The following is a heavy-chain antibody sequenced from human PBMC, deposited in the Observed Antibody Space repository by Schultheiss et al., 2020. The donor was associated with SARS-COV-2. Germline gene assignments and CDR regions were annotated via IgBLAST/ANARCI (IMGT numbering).Heavy chain of an antibody. J-gene: IGHJ5*02. CDR1: DGSFSDYY. V-gene: IGHV4-34*01. CDR3: ARGTLRAYCSSTSCPNWFDP. Sequence: SETLSLTCAVYDGSFSDYYWNWVRQPPGKGLEWIGEINHSGSTKYNPSLRSRVTISVDTSKNQFSLRLSSVTAADTAVYYCARGTLRAYCSSTSCPNWFDPWGQGTLVTVSS. D-gene: IGHD2-2*01. CDR2: INHSGST.